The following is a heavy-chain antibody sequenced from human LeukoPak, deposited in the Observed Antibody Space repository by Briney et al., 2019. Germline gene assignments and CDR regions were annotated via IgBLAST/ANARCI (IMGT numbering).Heavy chain of an antibody. CDR1: GFTFSSYS. CDR3: ARGYCSGGSCYYAFDI. V-gene: IGHV3-21*01. D-gene: IGHD2-15*01. J-gene: IGHJ3*02. CDR2: ISSSSSYI. Sequence: GGSLRLSCAASGFTFSSYSVNWVRQAPGKGLEWVSSISSSSSYIYYADSVKGRFTISRDNAKNSLYLQMNSLRAEDTAVYYCARGYCSGGSCYYAFDIWGQGTMVTVSS.